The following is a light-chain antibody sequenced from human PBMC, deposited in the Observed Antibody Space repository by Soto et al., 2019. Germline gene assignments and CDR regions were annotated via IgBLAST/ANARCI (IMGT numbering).Light chain of an antibody. CDR3: QQYVTSPWT. CDR1: QTVSGSY. V-gene: IGKV3-20*01. Sequence: EIVLTQSPCTLSLSPGERATLSCRASQTVSGSYLAWYQQKPGQAPRLLIYGASSRATGIPDRFSGSGSGTDFTLTISRLEPEDFAVYYCQQYVTSPWTLGQGTKVEIK. J-gene: IGKJ1*01. CDR2: GAS.